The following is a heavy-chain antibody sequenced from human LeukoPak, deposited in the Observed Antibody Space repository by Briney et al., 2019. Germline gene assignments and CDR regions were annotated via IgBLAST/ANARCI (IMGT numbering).Heavy chain of an antibody. CDR2: IYPGDSDT. D-gene: IGHD5-18*01. J-gene: IGHJ4*02. CDR1: GYSFTSYW. CDR3: ARRGEAMDPFDY. V-gene: IGHV5-51*01. Sequence: GESLNISCQDSGYSFTSYWIGWVRQMPGKGLEWMGIIYPGDSDTRYSPSFQGQVTISADKSINTAYLQWSSLKASDTAIYYCARRGEAMDPFDYWGQGTLVTVSS.